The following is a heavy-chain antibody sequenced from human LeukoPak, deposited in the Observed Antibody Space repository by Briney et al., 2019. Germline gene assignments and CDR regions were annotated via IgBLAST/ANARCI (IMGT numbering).Heavy chain of an antibody. CDR1: GGFFSGYY. CDR2: INHSGST. Sequence: PSETLSLTCAVYGGFFSGYYWSWIRQPPGKGLGWIGEINHSGSTNYNPSLKSRVTISVDTSKNQFSLKLSSVTAADTAVYYCARRRAFDIWGQGTMVTVSS. V-gene: IGHV4-34*01. CDR3: ARRRAFDI. J-gene: IGHJ3*02.